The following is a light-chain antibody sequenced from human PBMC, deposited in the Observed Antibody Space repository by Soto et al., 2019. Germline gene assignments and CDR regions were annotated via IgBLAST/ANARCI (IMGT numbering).Light chain of an antibody. CDR1: SSDVGVYNS. V-gene: IGLV2-8*01. Sequence: QSVLTQPPSASGSPGQSVTISCTGTSSDVGVYNSVSWYQQLPAQAPKLMIYDVSKRPSGVPDRFSGSKSGNTASLTVSGLQAEDEAASSSRSDAGTNIVFGPGTMVTVL. J-gene: IGLJ1*01. CDR2: DVS. CDR3: RSDAGTNIV.